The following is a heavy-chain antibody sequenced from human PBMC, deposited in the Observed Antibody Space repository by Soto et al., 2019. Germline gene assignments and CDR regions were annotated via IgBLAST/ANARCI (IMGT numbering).Heavy chain of an antibody. J-gene: IGHJ5*02. CDR1: GFTFSSYS. Sequence: GGSLRLSCAASGFTFSSYSMNWVRQAPGKGLEWVSSISSSSSYIYYADSVKGRFTISRDNAKNSLYLQMNSLRAEDTAVYYCARDYGDYVFPNWFDPWGQGTLVTVSS. D-gene: IGHD4-17*01. CDR2: ISSSSSYI. V-gene: IGHV3-21*01. CDR3: ARDYGDYVFPNWFDP.